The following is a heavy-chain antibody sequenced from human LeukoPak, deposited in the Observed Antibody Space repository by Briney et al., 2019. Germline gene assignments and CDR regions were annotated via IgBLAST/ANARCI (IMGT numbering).Heavy chain of an antibody. V-gene: IGHV4-61*02. Sequence: PSQTLSLTCTVSGGSISSGSYYWSWIRQPAGKGLEWIGRIYTSGSTNYNPSLKSRVTISVDTSKNQFSLRLSSVTAADTAVYYCVRHQDSSTWYMEFDYWGQGTLVTVSS. CDR3: VRHQDSSTWYMEFDY. CDR2: IYTSGST. CDR1: GGSISSGSYY. D-gene: IGHD6-13*01. J-gene: IGHJ4*02.